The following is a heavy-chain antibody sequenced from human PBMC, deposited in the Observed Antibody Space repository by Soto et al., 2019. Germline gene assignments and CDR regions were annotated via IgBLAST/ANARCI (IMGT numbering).Heavy chain of an antibody. CDR1: GFTFSSYA. CDR2: ISYDGSNK. V-gene: IGHV3-30-3*01. D-gene: IGHD4-17*01. Sequence: GGSLRLSCAASGFTFSSYAMHWVRQAPGKGLEWVAVISYDGSNKYYADSVKGRFTISRDNSKNTLYLQMNSLRAEDTAVYYCARDPYDDYGDSGGTYYYYYGMDVWGQGTTVTVYS. J-gene: IGHJ6*02. CDR3: ARDPYDDYGDSGGTYYYYYGMDV.